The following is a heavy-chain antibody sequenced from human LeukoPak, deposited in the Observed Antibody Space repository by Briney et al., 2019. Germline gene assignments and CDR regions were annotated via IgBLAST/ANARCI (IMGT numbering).Heavy chain of an antibody. CDR1: GFTFSFYS. D-gene: IGHD2-2*02. V-gene: IGHV3-30*03. Sequence: GGSLRLSCAASGFTFSFYSMSWVRQAPGKGLEWVAVNSHDGSFALHADSVKDRFTISRDNSKNTLYLQMNSLRPEDTAEYFCARDLSIPETRYLDYLGQGTLVTVSS. CDR3: ARDLSIPETRYLDY. J-gene: IGHJ4*03. CDR2: NSHDGSFA.